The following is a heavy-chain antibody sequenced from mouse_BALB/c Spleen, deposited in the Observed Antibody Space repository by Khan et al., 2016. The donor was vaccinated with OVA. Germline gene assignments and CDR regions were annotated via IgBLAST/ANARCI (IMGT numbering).Heavy chain of an antibody. CDR3: ARDGSRYNYAMDY. CDR1: GYSITSDYA. Sequence: EVQRVESGPGLVKPSQSLSLTCTVTGYSITSDYAWNWIRQFPGNKLEWMGYISYSGSTSYNPSLKSRISITRDTSKNQFFLQLNSVTTEDTATYYCARDGSRYNYAMDYWGQGTAVTVSS. V-gene: IGHV3-2*02. J-gene: IGHJ4*01. CDR2: ISYSGST. D-gene: IGHD2-3*01.